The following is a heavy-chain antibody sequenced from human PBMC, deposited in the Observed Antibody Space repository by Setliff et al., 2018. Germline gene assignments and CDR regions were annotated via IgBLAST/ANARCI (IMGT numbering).Heavy chain of an antibody. J-gene: IGHJ6*02. Sequence: PSETLSLTCAVYGGSFSTYYWIWIRQPPGKGLEWIGEINHSGSTNYNPSLKSRVTISVNTSKNQFSLKLSSVTAADTAVYYCARDGYFGSGTYNVWGQGTTVTVS. CDR1: GGSFSTYY. D-gene: IGHD3-10*01. CDR3: ARDGYFGSGTYNV. CDR2: INHSGST. V-gene: IGHV4-34*01.